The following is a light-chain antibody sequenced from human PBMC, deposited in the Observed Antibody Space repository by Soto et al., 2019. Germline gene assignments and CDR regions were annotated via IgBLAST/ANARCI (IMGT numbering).Light chain of an antibody. V-gene: IGKV3-15*01. J-gene: IGKJ2*01. Sequence: EMVMTQSPDTLSVSPGDTATLSCRSSQNIHMNLAWYQQKPGQAPTLLIYGVTARAPGVPARFSGSGYGTDFTLTIRSVQSGDFGVFYCQQYEGWPRTFGLGTKVEIQ. CDR3: QQYEGWPRT. CDR2: GVT. CDR1: QNIHMN.